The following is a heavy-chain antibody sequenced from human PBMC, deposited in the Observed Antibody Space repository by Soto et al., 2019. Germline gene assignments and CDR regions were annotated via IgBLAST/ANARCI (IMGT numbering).Heavy chain of an antibody. J-gene: IGHJ5*02. CDR1: GYTFTGYY. CDR2: INPNSGGT. Sequence: QVQLVQSGAEVKKPGASVKVSCKASGYTFTGYYMHWVRQAPGQGLEWMGWINPNSGGTNYAQKFQGRVTMTRDTPINTAYMELSRLRSCETAVDYCGRGGITGTTNWFDPWGQGTLVTVSS. V-gene: IGHV1-2*02. D-gene: IGHD1-7*01. CDR3: GRGGITGTTNWFDP.